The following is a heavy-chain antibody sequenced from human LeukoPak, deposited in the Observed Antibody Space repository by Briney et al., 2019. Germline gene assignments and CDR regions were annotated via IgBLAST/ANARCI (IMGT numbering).Heavy chain of an antibody. V-gene: IGHV3-48*03. CDR2: ISSSGSTI. CDR3: ARDNSGWIRWFDP. CDR1: GFTFSSYA. Sequence: GGSLRLSCAASGFTFSSYAMHWVRQAPGKGLEWVSYISSSGSTIYYADSVKGRFTISRDNTKNSLYLQMNSLRAEDTAVYYCARDNSGWIRWFDPWGQGTLVTVSS. J-gene: IGHJ5*02. D-gene: IGHD5-12*01.